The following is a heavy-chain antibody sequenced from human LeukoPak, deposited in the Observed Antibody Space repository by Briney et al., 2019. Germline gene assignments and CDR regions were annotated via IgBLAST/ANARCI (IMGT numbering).Heavy chain of an antibody. J-gene: IGHJ4*02. CDR1: GLTFSIYS. V-gene: IGHV3-21*05. D-gene: IGHD6-13*01. CDR3: ARDEAAAGTGSVDY. Sequence: GGSLRLSCAASGLTFSIYSMTWVRQAPGKGLEWVSYISSSSSYTNYADSVKGRFTISRDNAKKSLYLQMNSLRAEDTAVYYCARDEAAAGTGSVDYWGQGTLVTVSS. CDR2: ISSSSSYT.